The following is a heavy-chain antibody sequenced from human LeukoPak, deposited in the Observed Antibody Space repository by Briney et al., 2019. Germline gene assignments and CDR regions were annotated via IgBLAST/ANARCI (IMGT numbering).Heavy chain of an antibody. V-gene: IGHV3-23*01. CDR1: EFTFSTYA. D-gene: IGHD7-27*01. CDR3: AKWMGTSRAFDP. Sequence: GGSLRLSCAASEFTFSTYALSWVRQAPGKGLEWVPTIGSGGSTYYADSVKGRFTISRDNSKNTLFLQMNSLTAEDTAVYYCAKWMGTSRAFDPWGQGTLVTVSS. CDR2: IGSGGST. J-gene: IGHJ5*02.